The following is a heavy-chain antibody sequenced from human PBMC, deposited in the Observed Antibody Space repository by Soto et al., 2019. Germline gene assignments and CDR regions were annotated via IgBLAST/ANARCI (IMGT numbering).Heavy chain of an antibody. V-gene: IGHV4-59*08. Sequence: PSETLSLTCTVSGGSISSYYWSWIRQPPGKGLEWIGYIYYSGSTNYNPSLKSRVTISVDTSKNQFSLKLSSVTAADTAVYYCARRLAGAYFAYWGQGTLVTVSS. D-gene: IGHD3-10*01. CDR3: ARRLAGAYFAY. J-gene: IGHJ4*02. CDR1: GGSISSYY. CDR2: IYYSGST.